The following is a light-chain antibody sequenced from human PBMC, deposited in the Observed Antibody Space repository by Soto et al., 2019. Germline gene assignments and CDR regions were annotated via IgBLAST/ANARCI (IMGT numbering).Light chain of an antibody. J-gene: IGLJ2*01. CDR2: EVS. CDR1: SDDVCGFKY. Sequence: QSALTQPASVSGSPGQSITISYTGTSDDVCGFKYVSWYQHHPGRAPKLIIYEVSNRPSGVSNRFSGSTSGNTASLTISGLQAEDEADYYCSSCTRSSVIFGGGTKLTVL. V-gene: IGLV2-14*01. CDR3: SSCTRSSVI.